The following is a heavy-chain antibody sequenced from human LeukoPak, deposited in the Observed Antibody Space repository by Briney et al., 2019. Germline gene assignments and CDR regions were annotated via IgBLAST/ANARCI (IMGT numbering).Heavy chain of an antibody. Sequence: PGRSLRLSCAASGFTFSSYGMHWVRQAPGKGLEWVAVISYDGSNKYYADSVKGRFTISRDNSKNTLYLQMNSLRAEDTAVYYCAKNFQDCSSTSCYRGDYWGQGTLVTVSS. D-gene: IGHD2-2*01. CDR3: AKNFQDCSSTSCYRGDY. V-gene: IGHV3-30*18. J-gene: IGHJ4*02. CDR1: GFTFSSYG. CDR2: ISYDGSNK.